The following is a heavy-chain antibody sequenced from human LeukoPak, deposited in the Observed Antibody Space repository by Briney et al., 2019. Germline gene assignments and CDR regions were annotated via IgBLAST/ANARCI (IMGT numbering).Heavy chain of an antibody. V-gene: IGHV1-18*01. D-gene: IGHD3-10*01. CDR3: ARARPQILLWFGETRRYYYMDV. CDR1: GCTFTSYG. J-gene: IGHJ6*03. Sequence: AAVKDTFKASGCTFTSYGISWVRQAPGQGRAWMGWINAYNGNTNNAQKLQGRVTMTTGTSTSTAYMELRSLRSDDTAVYYCARARPQILLWFGETRRYYYMDVWGKGTTVTVSS. CDR2: INAYNGNT.